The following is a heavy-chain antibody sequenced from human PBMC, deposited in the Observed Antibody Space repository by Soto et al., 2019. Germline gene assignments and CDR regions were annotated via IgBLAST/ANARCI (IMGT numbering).Heavy chain of an antibody. CDR1: GFTFSGSD. CDR3: RETLTLMDV. J-gene: IGHJ6*02. Sequence: GGSLSLSCAASGFTFSGSDIHWVRPASGKGLEWVGHITTKTNSYATEYAASVRGRFTISRDDSKNTAYLQMASLKTEDTAVYYCRETLTLMDVWGQGTTVTVSS. V-gene: IGHV3-73*01. CDR2: ITTKTNSYAT. D-gene: IGHD3-9*01.